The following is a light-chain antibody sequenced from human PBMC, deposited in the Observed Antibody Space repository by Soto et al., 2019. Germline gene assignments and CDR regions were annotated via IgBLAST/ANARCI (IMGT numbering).Light chain of an antibody. CDR2: NNN. V-gene: IGLV1-44*01. J-gene: IGLJ3*02. CDR3: ASWDDSLSGVV. Sequence: QSVLTQSPSASGTPGQGVTISCSGSDSNIASNTVSWYQQLPGMTPKLLIYNNNQRPSGVPDRISGSKSGTSASLAISGLQSEDEADYYCASWDDSLSGVVFGGGTKVTVL. CDR1: DSNIASNT.